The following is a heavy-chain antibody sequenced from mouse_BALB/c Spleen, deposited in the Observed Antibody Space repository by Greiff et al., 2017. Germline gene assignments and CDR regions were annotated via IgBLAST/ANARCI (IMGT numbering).Heavy chain of an antibody. CDR1: GYSITSGYY. Sequence: VQLQQSGPGLVKPSQSLSLTCSVTGYSITSGYYWNWIRQFPGNKLEWMGYISYDGSNNYNPSLKNRISITRDTSKNQFFLKLNSVTTEDTATYYCARGGGYDPFAYWGQGTLVTVSA. CDR2: ISYDGSN. D-gene: IGHD2-2*01. V-gene: IGHV3-6*02. J-gene: IGHJ3*01. CDR3: ARGGGYDPFAY.